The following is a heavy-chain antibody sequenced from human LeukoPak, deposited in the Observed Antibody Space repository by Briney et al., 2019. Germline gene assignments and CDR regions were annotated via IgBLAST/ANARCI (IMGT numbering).Heavy chain of an antibody. CDR1: GFTFSSYA. Sequence: GGSLRLSCAASGFTFSSYAMSWVRQAPGKGLEWVSTISGSGGSTYYADSVKGRFTISRDNSKNTLYLQMNSLRAEDTAVYYCAKDRGIAVAGTENWGQGTLVTVSS. CDR2: ISGSGGST. CDR3: AKDRGIAVAGTEN. D-gene: IGHD6-19*01. V-gene: IGHV3-23*01. J-gene: IGHJ4*02.